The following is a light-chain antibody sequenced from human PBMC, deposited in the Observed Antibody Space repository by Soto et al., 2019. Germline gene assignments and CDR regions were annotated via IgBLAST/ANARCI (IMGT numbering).Light chain of an antibody. Sequence: EIVLTQYNATLSLSPGERGTLSCRASESVTNYLAWYQQKPGQAPRLLVYDVSNRATGTPARFSGGGSGTDFTLTISNLEPEDFAVYYCQQRSDWPWTFGQGTNVDI. J-gene: IGKJ1*01. CDR1: ESVTNY. CDR2: DVS. CDR3: QQRSDWPWT. V-gene: IGKV3-11*01.